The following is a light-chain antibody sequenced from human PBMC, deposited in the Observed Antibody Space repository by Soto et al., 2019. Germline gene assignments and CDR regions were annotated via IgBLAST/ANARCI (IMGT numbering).Light chain of an antibody. CDR3: QHYYSAPFN. CDR1: QSVLYSPSNKNY. CDR2: WAS. V-gene: IGKV4-1*01. Sequence: DIVMTQSPDSLAVSLGERATINCKSSQSVLYSPSNKNYLAWYQHKPGQPPRLLISWASTRESGVPERFSGSGSGTDFTLTISSLQGEDVAVYYCQHYYSAPFNCGPGTKVDI. J-gene: IGKJ3*01.